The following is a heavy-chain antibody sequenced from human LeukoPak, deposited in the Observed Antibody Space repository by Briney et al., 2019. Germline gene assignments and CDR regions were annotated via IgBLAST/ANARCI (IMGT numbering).Heavy chain of an antibody. Sequence: SVKVSCKASGGTFTNYAINWVRQAPGKGLEWMGRIIPILGSTNYAQKFQGRVTIIADESTTTAYMELSSLRSDDTAVYFCAREHQFDNLFDPWGQGTLVTVSS. CDR2: IIPILGST. J-gene: IGHJ5*02. D-gene: IGHD3-10*01. CDR3: AREHQFDNLFDP. CDR1: GGTFTNYA. V-gene: IGHV1-69*11.